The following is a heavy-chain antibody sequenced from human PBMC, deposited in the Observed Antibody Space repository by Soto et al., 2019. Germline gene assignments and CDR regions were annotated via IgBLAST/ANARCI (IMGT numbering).Heavy chain of an antibody. V-gene: IGHV3-48*01. CDR3: ARGGVVRGVPNFDY. CDR2: INTVSDSTI. J-gene: IGHJ4*02. Sequence: PGGSLRLSCAASGFTFSGYNMNWVRQAPGKGLEWVSYINTVSDSTIYYADSVKGRFTISRDNAKNSLYLQMNSLRAEDTAVYYCARGGVVRGVPNFDYWGQGALVTVSS. CDR1: GFTFSGYN. D-gene: IGHD3-10*01.